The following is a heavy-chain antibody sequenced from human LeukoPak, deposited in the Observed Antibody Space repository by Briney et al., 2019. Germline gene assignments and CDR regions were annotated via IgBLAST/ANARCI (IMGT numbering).Heavy chain of an antibody. D-gene: IGHD3-10*01. CDR3: AREEPYYYGSGSRIDY. J-gene: IGHJ4*02. V-gene: IGHV3-21*01. Sequence: GGSLRLSCAASGFTFSSYSMNWVRQAPGKGLEWVSSISSSSSYIYYPDSVKGRFTISRANAKNSLYLQMNSRTAEDTAGYYVAREEPYYYGSGSRIDYWGQGTLVTVSS. CDR1: GFTFSSYS. CDR2: ISSSSSYI.